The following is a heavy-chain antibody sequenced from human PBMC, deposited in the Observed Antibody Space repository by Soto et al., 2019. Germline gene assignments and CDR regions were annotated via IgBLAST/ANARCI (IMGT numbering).Heavy chain of an antibody. V-gene: IGHV4-30-4*01. CDR1: GGSISSGDYY. CDR3: ARVSVEMATFVDY. J-gene: IGHJ4*02. Sequence: PSETLSLTCTVSGGSISSGDYYWSWIRQPPGKGLEWIGYIYYSGSTYYNPSLKSRVTISVDTSKNQFSLKLSSVTAADTAVYYCARVSVEMATFVDYWGQGTLVTVSS. CDR2: IYYSGST. D-gene: IGHD3-16*01.